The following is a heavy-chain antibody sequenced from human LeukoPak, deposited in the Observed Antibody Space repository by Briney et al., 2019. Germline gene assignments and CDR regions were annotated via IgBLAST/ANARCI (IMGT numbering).Heavy chain of an antibody. CDR1: GGSISSYY. Sequence: RPSETLSLTCTVSGGSISSYYWSWIRQPPGKGLEWIGYIYYSGSTNYNPSLKSRVTLSVDTSKIQFSLRLSSVTAADTAVYYCARHITGDDSTAFDIWGQGTMVTVSS. CDR2: IYYSGST. J-gene: IGHJ3*02. D-gene: IGHD7-27*01. V-gene: IGHV4-59*08. CDR3: ARHITGDDSTAFDI.